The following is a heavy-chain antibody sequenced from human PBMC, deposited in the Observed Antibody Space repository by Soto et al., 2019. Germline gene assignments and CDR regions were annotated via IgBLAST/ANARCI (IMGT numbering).Heavy chain of an antibody. CDR1: GYTFTSYA. Sequence: QVQLVQSGAEVKKPGASVKVSCKASGYTFTSYAISWVRPAPGQGLEWLGWISAYNGNTKYAQKLQGRVTMTTDTSTSTAYMELRSRRADDTAMYYCARDHGGGITFKWGQVTLVTVAS. CDR2: ISAYNGNT. J-gene: IGHJ4*02. D-gene: IGHD1-26*01. CDR3: ARDHGGGITFK. V-gene: IGHV1-18*01.